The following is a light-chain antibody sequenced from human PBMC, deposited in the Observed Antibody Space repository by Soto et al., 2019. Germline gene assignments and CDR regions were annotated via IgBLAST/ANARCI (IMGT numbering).Light chain of an antibody. CDR1: SSDIGRYNL. Sequence: QSALTQPASVSGSPGQSITISCTGTSSDIGRYNLVSWYQQHPGKPPKLMMYEATKRPSGVSNRFSGSKSGNTASLTISGLQAEDESDYYCSFSASTNTFMFGGGTKLTVL. CDR3: SFSASTNTFM. CDR2: EAT. J-gene: IGLJ3*02. V-gene: IGLV2-23*02.